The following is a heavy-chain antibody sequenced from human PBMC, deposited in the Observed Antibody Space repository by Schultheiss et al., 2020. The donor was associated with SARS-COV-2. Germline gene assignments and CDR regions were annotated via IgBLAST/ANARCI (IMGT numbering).Heavy chain of an antibody. V-gene: IGHV4-34*01. J-gene: IGHJ4*02. Sequence: SETLSLTCAVYGGSFSGYYWSWIRQPPGKGLEWIGYIYHSGNIKYSSSLKSRVSISVDTSKNQVSLKVRSVTAADTAVYYCARGRLIVGATRRNYFDYWGQGTLVTVSS. CDR3: ARGRLIVGATRRNYFDY. D-gene: IGHD1-26*01. CDR2: IYHSGNI. CDR1: GGSFSGYY.